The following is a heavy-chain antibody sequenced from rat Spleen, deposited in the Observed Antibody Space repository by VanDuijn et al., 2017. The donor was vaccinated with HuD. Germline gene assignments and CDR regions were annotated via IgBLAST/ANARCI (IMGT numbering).Heavy chain of an antibody. CDR3: ARQNWPYYFDY. J-gene: IGHJ2*01. V-gene: IGHV5-7*01. Sequence: EVQLVESGGGLVQPGRSLRLSCAASGFTFSDYDMAWVRQAPTMGLEWVAIISYDGLGTYYRDSVKGRFTISRDNPKSTLYLQMDSLRSEDTATYYCARQNWPYYFDYWGQGVLVTVSS. CDR1: GFTFSDYD. CDR2: ISYDGLGT. D-gene: IGHD5-1*01.